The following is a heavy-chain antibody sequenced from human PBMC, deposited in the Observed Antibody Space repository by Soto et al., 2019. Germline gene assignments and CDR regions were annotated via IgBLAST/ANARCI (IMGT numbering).Heavy chain of an antibody. CDR2: FFIGGNT. D-gene: IGHD1-1*01. V-gene: IGHV4-39*01. J-gene: IGHJ6*02. CDR3: VRHRGTSGTTGGYGMDV. CDR1: GGSISSSTYY. Sequence: SETLSLTCTVSGGSISSSTYYWGWMLQPPGKGLEWIASFFIGGNTYYNPSLKSRVTISVDTSKNQFSLKLSSVTAADTAVYYCVRHRGTSGTTGGYGMDVWGQGTTVTVS.